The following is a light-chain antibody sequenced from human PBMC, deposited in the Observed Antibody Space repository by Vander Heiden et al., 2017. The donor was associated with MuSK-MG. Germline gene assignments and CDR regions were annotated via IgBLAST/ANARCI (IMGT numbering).Light chain of an antibody. CDR1: QDISNF. V-gene: IGKV1-33*01. J-gene: IGKJ3*01. CDR2: DAF. CDR3: QQYDNLPFT. Sequence: DIQMTQSPSSLSASVGERVTITCQASQDISNFLAWYQQKPGKAPKLLIYDAFSLETGVPSRFSGSGSGTDFTFTISSLQPEDIATYFCQQYDNLPFTFGHGTKVDIK.